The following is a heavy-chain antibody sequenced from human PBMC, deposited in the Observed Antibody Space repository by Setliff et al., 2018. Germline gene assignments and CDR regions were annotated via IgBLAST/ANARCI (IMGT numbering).Heavy chain of an antibody. J-gene: IGHJ6*02. Sequence: GGSLRLSCGASGFTYNNCWVSWVRQAPGKGLEWVSSISSSSSYIFYAESLKGRFTISRDNAKNSLYLQMNSLRAEDSAVYYCARDGVFYAMDFWGQGTTVTVSS. V-gene: IGHV3-21*01. D-gene: IGHD3-10*01. CDR1: GFTYNNCW. CDR3: ARDGVFYAMDF. CDR2: ISSSSSYI.